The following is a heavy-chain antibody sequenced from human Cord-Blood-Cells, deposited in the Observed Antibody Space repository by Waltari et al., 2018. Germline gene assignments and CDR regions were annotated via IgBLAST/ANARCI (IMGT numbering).Heavy chain of an antibody. V-gene: IGHV1-3*01. CDR2: LNAGTGNT. D-gene: IGHD6-6*01. CDR3: ARDQGSSSFDY. Sequence: QVQLVQSGAEVKKPGASVKGSCKASGYTFTSYAMHWVCQAAGQRLEWMGCLNAGTGNTKYSQKFQGRVTITRDTSASTAYMELSSLRSEDTAVYYCARDQGSSSFDYWGQGTLVTVSS. CDR1: GYTFTSYA. J-gene: IGHJ4*02.